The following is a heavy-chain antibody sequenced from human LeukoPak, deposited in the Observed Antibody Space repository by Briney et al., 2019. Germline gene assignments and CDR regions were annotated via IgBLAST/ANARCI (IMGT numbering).Heavy chain of an antibody. CDR1: GFSFSSYW. V-gene: IGHV3-7*03. Sequence: GGSLRLSCAASGFSFSSYWMSWVRRAPGKGLEWVANIKQDGSEKYYVDSVKGRFTISRDNAKNSLYLQMNSLRAEDTAVYYCARDGWGPYSSTSDYWGQGTLVTVSS. CDR2: IKQDGSEK. CDR3: ARDGWGPYSSTSDY. J-gene: IGHJ4*02. D-gene: IGHD6-13*01.